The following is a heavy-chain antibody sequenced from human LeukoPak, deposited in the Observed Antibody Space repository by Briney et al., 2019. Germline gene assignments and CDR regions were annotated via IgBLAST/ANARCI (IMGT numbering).Heavy chain of an antibody. J-gene: IGHJ5*02. CDR1: GGSISSSSYY. Sequence: PSETLSLTCTVSGGSISSSSYYWGWIRQPPGKGLEWIGSIYHSGSTYYNPSLKSRVTISVDTSKNQFSLKLSSVTAADTAVYYCARPVYDFWSGLNWFDPWGQGTLVTVS. CDR2: IYHSGST. V-gene: IGHV4-39*07. D-gene: IGHD3-3*01. CDR3: ARPVYDFWSGLNWFDP.